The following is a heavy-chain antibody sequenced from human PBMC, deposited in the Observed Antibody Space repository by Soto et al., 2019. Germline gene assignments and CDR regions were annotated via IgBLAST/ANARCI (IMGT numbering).Heavy chain of an antibody. V-gene: IGHV1-69*13. CDR3: ARGTLAARPPYYYYYYGMDV. D-gene: IGHD6-6*01. Sequence: ASVKVSCKASGGTFSSYAISWVRQAPGQGLEWMGGIIPIFGTANYAQKFQGRVTITADESTSTAYMELSSLRSEDTAVYYCARGTLAARPPYYYYYYGMDVRGQGTTVTVSS. J-gene: IGHJ6*02. CDR2: IIPIFGTA. CDR1: GGTFSSYA.